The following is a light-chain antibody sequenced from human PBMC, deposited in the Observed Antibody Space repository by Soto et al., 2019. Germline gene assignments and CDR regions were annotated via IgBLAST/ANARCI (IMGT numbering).Light chain of an antibody. CDR3: QQRSDWPST. CDR2: DAS. V-gene: IGKV3-11*01. Sequence: EIVFTQSPATLSLSPGERATLSCRASQSVSSYLAWYQKKPGQAPRLLIYDASNRATGIPARFSGSGSGTDFTLTISSLDPEDFAVYYCQQRSDWPSTFGEGTSVEIK. CDR1: QSVSSY. J-gene: IGKJ4*01.